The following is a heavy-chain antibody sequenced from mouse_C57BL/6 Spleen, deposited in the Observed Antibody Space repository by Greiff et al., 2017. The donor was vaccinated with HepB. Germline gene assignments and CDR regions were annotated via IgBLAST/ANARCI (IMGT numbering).Heavy chain of an antibody. Sequence: QVQLQQPGAELVKPGASVKLSCKASGYTFTSYWMHWVKQRPGRGLEWIGRIDPNSGGTKYNEKFKSKATLTVDKPSSTAYMQLSSLTSEDSAVYYCARSEIYGYDGRWYFDVWGTGTTVTVSS. V-gene: IGHV1-72*01. CDR1: GYTFTSYW. CDR2: IDPNSGGT. D-gene: IGHD2-2*01. CDR3: ARSEIYGYDGRWYFDV. J-gene: IGHJ1*03.